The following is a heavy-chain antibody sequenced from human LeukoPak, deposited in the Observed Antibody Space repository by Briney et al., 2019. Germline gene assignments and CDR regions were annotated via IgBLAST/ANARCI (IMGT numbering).Heavy chain of an antibody. D-gene: IGHD5-18*01. Sequence: GGSLRLSCAASGFTFSSYEMNWVRQAPGKGLEGVSYIISIGSTIYYADSVKGRFTISRDNAKNSLYLQMNSLRAEDTAVYYCAMGGYSYGFRGGRFDYWGQGTLVTVSS. V-gene: IGHV3-48*03. CDR1: GFTFSSYE. CDR3: AMGGYSYGFRGGRFDY. J-gene: IGHJ4*02. CDR2: IISIGSTI.